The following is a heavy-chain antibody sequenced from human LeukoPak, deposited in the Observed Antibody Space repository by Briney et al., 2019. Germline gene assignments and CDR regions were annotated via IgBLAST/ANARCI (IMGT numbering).Heavy chain of an antibody. Sequence: ASVKVSCKASGYTFTDFYMNWVRQAPGQGLEWMGIINPSGASTSYAQKFQGRATMTWDTSTSTVYMELRSLRSEDTAVYYCARADRRRPPSSIGWYSENIFDYWGQGTLVTVSS. J-gene: IGHJ4*02. CDR1: GYTFTDFY. CDR3: ARADRRRPPSSIGWYSENIFDY. CDR2: INPSGAST. D-gene: IGHD6-13*01. V-gene: IGHV1-46*01.